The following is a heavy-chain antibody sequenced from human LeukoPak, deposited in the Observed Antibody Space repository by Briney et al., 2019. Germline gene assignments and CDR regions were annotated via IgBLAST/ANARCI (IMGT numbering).Heavy chain of an antibody. D-gene: IGHD6-19*01. Sequence: ASVKVSCKASGYTFTGYYMHWVRQAPGQGLEWMGRINPNSGGTNYAQKFQGRVTMTRDTSISTAYMELSSLRSEDTAVYYCARDRSSGTFDYWGQGTLVTVSS. J-gene: IGHJ4*02. CDR3: ARDRSSGTFDY. CDR1: GYTFTGYY. V-gene: IGHV1-2*06. CDR2: INPNSGGT.